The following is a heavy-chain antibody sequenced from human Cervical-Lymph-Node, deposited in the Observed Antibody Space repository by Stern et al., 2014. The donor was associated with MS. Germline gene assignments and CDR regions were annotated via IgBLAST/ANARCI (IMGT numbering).Heavy chain of an antibody. CDR1: AGTFSKFP. D-gene: IGHD6-13*01. CDR2: IFPVFGTP. Sequence: VPLVQSGAEVTKPGSSVKVSCKAYAGTFSKFPSSWVRQAPGPGLEWLGGIFPVFGTPTYVQECRGRVTITADVSTSTVYMELSSLRSDDTAVYYCALSSETSDRWYSLGYDLWGQGTLVTVSS. J-gene: IGHJ5*02. V-gene: IGHV1-69*01. CDR3: ALSSETSDRWYSLGYDL.